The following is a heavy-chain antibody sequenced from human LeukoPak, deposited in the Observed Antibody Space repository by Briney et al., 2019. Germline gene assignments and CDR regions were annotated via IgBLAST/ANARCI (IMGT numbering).Heavy chain of an antibody. CDR1: GFTFSSYG. Sequence: PGGSLRLSCAASGFTFSSYGMHWVRQAPGKGLEWVAFIRYDGSNKYYADSVKGRFTISRDNSKNTLYLQMNSLRAEDTAVYYCAKERAVRGVNYYYYYMDVWGKGTTVTISS. V-gene: IGHV3-30*02. D-gene: IGHD3-10*01. CDR2: IRYDGSNK. J-gene: IGHJ6*03. CDR3: AKERAVRGVNYYYYYMDV.